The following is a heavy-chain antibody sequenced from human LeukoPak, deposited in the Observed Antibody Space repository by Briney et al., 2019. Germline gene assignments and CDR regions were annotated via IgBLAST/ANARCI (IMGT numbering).Heavy chain of an antibody. CDR2: VFHTGSI. V-gene: IGHV4-59*01. CDR3: VNSYGEYVLDF. D-gene: IGHD4/OR15-4a*01. Sequence: SGTLSLTCTVSGGSISSYSWNWIRQSPGKGLEWIGRVFHTGSINYNPSLKSRVTISVDTSKNQFSLKLSSVAAADTAVYYCVNSYGEYVLDFWGQGTLVIVSS. CDR1: GGSISSYS. J-gene: IGHJ4*02.